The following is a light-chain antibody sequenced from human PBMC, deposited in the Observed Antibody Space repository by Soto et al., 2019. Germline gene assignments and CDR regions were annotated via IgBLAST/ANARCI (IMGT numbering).Light chain of an antibody. J-gene: IGLJ2*01. Sequence: QYVLTRPPSASGSPGQSVTISCTGTSSDVGGYHYVSWYQQHPGKAPKLMIYDVTTRPSGVPGRFSGSKSGNTASLTVSGLQAEDEADYYCISYASSNNLPVVFGGGTKPTV. CDR1: SSDVGGYHY. V-gene: IGLV2-8*01. CDR2: DVT. CDR3: ISYASSNNLPVV.